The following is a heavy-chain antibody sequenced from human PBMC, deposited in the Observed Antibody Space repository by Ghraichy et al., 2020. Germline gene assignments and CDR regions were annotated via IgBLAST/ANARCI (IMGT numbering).Heavy chain of an antibody. CDR3: ARGYDSSGYYYVPRDLYYYYYGMDV. CDR1: GGSFSGYY. J-gene: IGHJ6*02. CDR2: INHSGST. Sequence: SQTLSLTCAVYGGSFSGYYWSWIRQPPGKGLEWIGEINHSGSTNYNPSLKSRVTISVDTSKNQFSLKLSSVTAADTAVYYCARGYDSSGYYYVPRDLYYYYYGMDVWGQGTTVTVAS. V-gene: IGHV4-34*01. D-gene: IGHD3-22*01.